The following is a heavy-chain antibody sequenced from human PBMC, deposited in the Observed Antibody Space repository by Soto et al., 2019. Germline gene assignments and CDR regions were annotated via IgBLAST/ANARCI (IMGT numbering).Heavy chain of an antibody. Sequence: ASGKVSCKASGYTFTSYGISWVRQAPGQGIEWMGWISAYNGNTNYAQKLQGRVTMTTDTSTSTAYMELRSLRSDDTAVYYCASCGSTSCYAPGAAFDIWGQGTMVTVSS. D-gene: IGHD2-2*01. V-gene: IGHV1-18*01. CDR3: ASCGSTSCYAPGAAFDI. CDR2: ISAYNGNT. J-gene: IGHJ3*02. CDR1: GYTFTSYG.